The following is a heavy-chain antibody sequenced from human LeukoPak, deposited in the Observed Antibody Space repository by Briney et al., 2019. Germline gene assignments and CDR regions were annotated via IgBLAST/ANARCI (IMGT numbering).Heavy chain of an antibody. Sequence: SETLSLTCTVSGGSITTDYWNWIRQPAGKGLEWVGLIYPSGSTKYNPSLKSRVTISLDKSKNQFSLKLSSVTAADTALYYCARTIHEWGWFDPWGQGTLVTVSS. CDR1: GGSITTDY. CDR3: ARTIHEWGWFDP. V-gene: IGHV4-4*07. J-gene: IGHJ5*02. CDR2: IYPSGST. D-gene: IGHD2-8*01.